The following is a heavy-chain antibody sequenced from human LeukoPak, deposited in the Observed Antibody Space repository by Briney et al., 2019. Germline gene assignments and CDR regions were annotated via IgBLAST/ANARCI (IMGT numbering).Heavy chain of an antibody. CDR1: GFTFSSYA. CDR2: ISYDGSNK. J-gene: IGHJ3*02. V-gene: IGHV3-30-3*01. CDR3: ARASIWFGETISPYVAFDI. D-gene: IGHD3-10*01. Sequence: PGGSLRLSCAASGFTFSSYAMHWVRQAPGKGLEWVAVISYDGSNKYYADSVKGRFTISRDNSKNKLYLQMNSLRAEDTAVYYCARASIWFGETISPYVAFDIWGQGTMVTVSS.